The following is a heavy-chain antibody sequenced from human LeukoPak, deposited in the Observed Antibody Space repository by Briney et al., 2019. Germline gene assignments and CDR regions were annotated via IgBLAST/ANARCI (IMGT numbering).Heavy chain of an antibody. V-gene: IGHV3-20*04. J-gene: IGHJ4*02. Sequence: GGSLRLSCAASGFTFSSYEMSWVRQAPGKGLEWVSGINWNGGSTGYADSVKGRFTISRDNAKNSLYLRMNSLRAEDTALYYCARSEYSSSSGDYWGQGTLVTVSS. CDR3: ARSEYSSSSGDY. D-gene: IGHD6-6*01. CDR1: GFTFSSYE. CDR2: INWNGGST.